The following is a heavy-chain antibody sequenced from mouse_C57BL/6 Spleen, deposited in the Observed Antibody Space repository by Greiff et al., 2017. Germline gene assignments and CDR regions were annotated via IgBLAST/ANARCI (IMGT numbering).Heavy chain of an antibody. CDR3: AREGNWYFDG. CDR2: IDPEYGTT. J-gene: IGHJ1*03. D-gene: IGHD2-14*01. CDR1: GYSFTDSY. V-gene: IGHV1-39*01. Sequence: VQLQQSGPELVRPGASVKISCTASGYSFTDSYMHWVKQSPEQSLEWIGVIDPEYGTTSYTPKFQGKATLTVDQSSSTAYLQLNSLTSEDSAVYYCAREGNWYFDGGGKGTTVTVSA.